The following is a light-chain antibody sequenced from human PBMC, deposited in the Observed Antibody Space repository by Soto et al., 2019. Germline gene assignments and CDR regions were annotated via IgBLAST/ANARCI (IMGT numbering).Light chain of an antibody. Sequence: EVVLTQSPATLSLSPGERATLSCRASQSVSSYLAWYQQKPGQAPRLLIYGASGRATGIPDRFSGSGSGTDFTLTISRLEPEDFAVYYCQQSHNWPRTFGQGTKVDI. CDR2: GAS. V-gene: IGKV3-11*01. CDR3: QQSHNWPRT. CDR1: QSVSSY. J-gene: IGKJ1*01.